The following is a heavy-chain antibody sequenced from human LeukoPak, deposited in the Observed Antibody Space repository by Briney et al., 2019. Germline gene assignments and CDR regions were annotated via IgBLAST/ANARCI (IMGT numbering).Heavy chain of an antibody. CDR2: INSDGSST. D-gene: IGHD6-19*01. CDR1: GFTFSSYW. V-gene: IGHV3-74*01. J-gene: IGHJ3*02. Sequence: PGGSLRLSCAASGFTFSSYWMHWVRQAPGKGLVWASRINSDGSSTSYADSVKGRFTISRDNSKNTLYLQMNSLRAEDTAVYYCAKTAHPSPPIAVAGDDAFDIWGQGTMVTVSS. CDR3: AKTAHPSPPIAVAGDDAFDI.